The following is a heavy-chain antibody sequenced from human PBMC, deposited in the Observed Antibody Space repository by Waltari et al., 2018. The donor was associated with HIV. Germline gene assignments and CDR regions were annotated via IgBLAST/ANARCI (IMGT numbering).Heavy chain of an antibody. CDR2: HNNIGTT. CDR3: ARTYKRITLFEIIRELSWFDP. J-gene: IGHJ5*02. D-gene: IGHD1-7*01. CDR1: VGSFDESY. V-gene: IGHV4-34*01. Sequence: QVQLQQWGAGLLKPSETLSLTCAIYVGSFDESYWAWIRQTPEKGLEWLGEHNNIGTTTYNPSLKSRVTVSIDTSKNQFSLNLRSVTAADTAVYYCARTYKRITLFEIIRELSWFDPWGQGTLVTVSS.